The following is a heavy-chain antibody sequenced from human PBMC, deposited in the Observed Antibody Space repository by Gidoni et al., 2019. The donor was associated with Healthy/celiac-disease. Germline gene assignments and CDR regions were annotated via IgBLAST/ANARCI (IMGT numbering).Heavy chain of an antibody. D-gene: IGHD4-4*01. J-gene: IGHJ4*02. CDR2: IYYSGST. V-gene: IGHV4-31*03. CDR1: GGSISSGGYY. Sequence: VQLQESGPGLVKLSQTLSLTCTVSGGSISSGGYYWSWIRQHPGKGLEWIGYIYYSGSTYYNPSLKSRVTISVDTSKNQFSLKLSSVTAADTAVYYCARDHSVYSNLFDYWGQGTLVTVSS. CDR3: ARDHSVYSNLFDY.